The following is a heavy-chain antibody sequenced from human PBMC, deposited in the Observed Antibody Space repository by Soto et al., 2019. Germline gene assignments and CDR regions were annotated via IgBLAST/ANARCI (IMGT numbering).Heavy chain of an antibody. D-gene: IGHD6-19*01. CDR3: ATWSNSSGWYGAFDI. Sequence: SETLSLTCSVSGASINSYFWTWIRQPPGKGLEWIGYIFYSGSTNYNPSLKSRVTMSIDTSKNQFSLKLTSVTAADTAVYYCATWSNSSGWYGAFDIWGQGTMVT. J-gene: IGHJ3*02. CDR2: IFYSGST. V-gene: IGHV4-59*01. CDR1: GASINSYF.